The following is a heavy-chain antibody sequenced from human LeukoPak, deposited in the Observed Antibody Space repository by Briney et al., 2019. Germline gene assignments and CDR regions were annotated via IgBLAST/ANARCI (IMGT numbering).Heavy chain of an antibody. V-gene: IGHV4-4*02. CDR3: ARRGDGYGHFDF. D-gene: IGHD5-24*01. CDR2: VCHSGTT. CDR1: GGSVSSSNW. Sequence: SETLSLTCAVSGGSVSSSNWWSWVRQPPGKGLEWIGAVCHSGTTTYNPSLKSRVTISVDKSKNQFSLKLSSVTAADTAVYYCARRGDGYGHFDFWGQGTLVTDSS. J-gene: IGHJ4*02.